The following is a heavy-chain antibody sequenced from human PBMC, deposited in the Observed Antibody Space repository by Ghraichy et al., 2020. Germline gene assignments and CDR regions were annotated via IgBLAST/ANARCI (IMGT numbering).Heavy chain of an antibody. Sequence: SETLSLTCTVSGGSISSYYWSWIRQPPGKGLEWIGYIYYSGSTNYNPSLKSRVTISVDTSKNQFSLKLSSVTAADTAVYYCARGGSGYPFDPWGQGTLVTVSS. CDR2: IYYSGST. J-gene: IGHJ5*02. CDR3: ARGGSGYPFDP. CDR1: GGSISSYY. D-gene: IGHD3-3*01. V-gene: IGHV4-59*01.